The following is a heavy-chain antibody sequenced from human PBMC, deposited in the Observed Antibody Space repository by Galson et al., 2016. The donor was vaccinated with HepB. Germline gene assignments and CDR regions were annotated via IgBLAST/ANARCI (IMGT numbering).Heavy chain of an antibody. CDR2: INWSGVDS. CDR3: ARGFAVPGRIDY. V-gene: IGHV3-NL1*01. D-gene: IGHD2-2*01. J-gene: IGHJ4*02. CDR1: GFTFSSFG. Sequence: SLRLSCAASGFTFSSFGMHWVRQAPGKGLEWVSGINWSGVDSRYADSVKGRFTISRDNSKNTVYLQMNSLRAEDTAVYYCARGFAVPGRIDYWGQGTLVTVSS.